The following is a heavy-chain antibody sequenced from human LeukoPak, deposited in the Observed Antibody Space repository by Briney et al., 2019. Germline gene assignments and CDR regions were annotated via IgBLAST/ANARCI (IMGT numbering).Heavy chain of an antibody. Sequence: PPGGSLRLSCAASGFPFSSYWMTWVRQAPGKGLEWVANIKQDGGEKYYVDSVKGRFTISRDNAKNPVYLQMNSLRAEDTAAYYCAREDYYGSGNYVAWGGPFDVWGQGTTVTVSS. CDR3: AREDYYGSGNYVAWGGPFDV. CDR1: GFPFSSYW. V-gene: IGHV3-7*01. D-gene: IGHD3-10*01. J-gene: IGHJ3*01. CDR2: IKQDGGEK.